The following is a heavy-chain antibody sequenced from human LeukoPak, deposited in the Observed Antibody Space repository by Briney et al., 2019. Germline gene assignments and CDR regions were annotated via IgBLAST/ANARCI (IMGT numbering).Heavy chain of an antibody. CDR2: ISAYNGNT. Sequence: GASVKVSCKASGYTFTSYGISWVRQAPGQGLEWMGWISAYNGNTNYAQKLQGRVTMTIDTSTTTAYMELRSLRSDDTAIYYCARDATRSVIVGAEDGFDYWGQGTLVTVSS. CDR3: ARDATRSVIVGAEDGFDY. V-gene: IGHV1-18*01. CDR1: GYTFTSYG. D-gene: IGHD1-26*01. J-gene: IGHJ4*02.